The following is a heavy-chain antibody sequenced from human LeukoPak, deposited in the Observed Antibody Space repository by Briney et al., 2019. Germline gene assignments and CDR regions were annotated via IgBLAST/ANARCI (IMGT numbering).Heavy chain of an antibody. CDR1: GFTFSSYA. D-gene: IGHD6-13*01. J-gene: IGHJ4*02. CDR3: VKGQQLGIDY. V-gene: IGHV3-23*01. CDR2: ISGSGGST. Sequence: PGGSLRLSCAASGFTFSSYAMSWVRQAPGKGLEWVSAISGSGGSTYYADSVKGRFPISRDNSKNTLYLQMNSLRAEDTAVYYCVKGQQLGIDYWGQGTLVTVSS.